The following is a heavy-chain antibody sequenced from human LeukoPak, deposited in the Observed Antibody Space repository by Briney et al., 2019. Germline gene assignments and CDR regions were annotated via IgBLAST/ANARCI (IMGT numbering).Heavy chain of an antibody. CDR1: GVSFSGYY. D-gene: IGHD3-3*01. V-gene: IGHV4-34*01. Sequence: SETLSLTCAVYGVSFSGYYWSWIRQPPGKGLEWIGEINHSGSTNYNPSLKSRVTISVDTSKNQFSLKLSSVTAADTAVYYCARGRISTIFGVVKYYFDYWGQGTLVTVSS. J-gene: IGHJ4*02. CDR3: ARGRISTIFGVVKYYFDY. CDR2: INHSGST.